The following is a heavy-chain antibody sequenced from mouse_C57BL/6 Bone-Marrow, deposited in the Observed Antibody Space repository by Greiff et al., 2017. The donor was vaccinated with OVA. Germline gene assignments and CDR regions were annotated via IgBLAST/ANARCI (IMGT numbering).Heavy chain of an antibody. D-gene: IGHD2-2*01. Sequence: EVKLMESGGDLVKPGGSLKLSCAASGFTFSSYGMSWVRQTPDKRLEWVATISSGGSYTYYPDSVKGRFTISKYKSKKTQYLQTSSLKSEDTAMDDCARSDLVWLRRLLYYYAMDYWGQGTSVTVAS. CDR2: ISSGGSYT. CDR1: GFTFSSYG. J-gene: IGHJ4*01. CDR3: ARSDLVWLRRLLYYYAMDY. V-gene: IGHV5-6*01.